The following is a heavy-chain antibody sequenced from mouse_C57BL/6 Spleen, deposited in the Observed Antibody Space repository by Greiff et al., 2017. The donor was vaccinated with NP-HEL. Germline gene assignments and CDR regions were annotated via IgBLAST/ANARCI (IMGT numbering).Heavy chain of an antibody. CDR3: ARDRSYWYFDV. CDR1: GYTFTSYW. Sequence: QVQLKQPGAELVKPGASVKLSCKASGYTFTSYWMHWVKQRPGQGLEWIGMIHPNSGSTNYNEKFKSKATLTVDKSSSTAYMQLSSLTSEDSAVYYCARDRSYWYFDVWGTGTTVTVSS. V-gene: IGHV1-64*01. CDR2: IHPNSGST. J-gene: IGHJ1*03.